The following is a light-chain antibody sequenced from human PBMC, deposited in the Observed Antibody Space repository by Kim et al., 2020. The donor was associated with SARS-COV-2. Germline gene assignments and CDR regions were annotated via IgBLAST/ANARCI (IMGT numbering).Light chain of an antibody. CDR2: DVS. CDR3: SSCTTSSTYV. CDR1: SSDVGGYDY. Sequence: QSAPTQPASVSGSPGQSITISCTGTSSDVGGYDYVSWYQHHPGKAPKLMIYDVSKRPSGVSNRFSGSKSGNTASLTISGLQAEDEADYFCSSCTTSSTYVFGTGTKVTVL. J-gene: IGLJ1*01. V-gene: IGLV2-14*03.